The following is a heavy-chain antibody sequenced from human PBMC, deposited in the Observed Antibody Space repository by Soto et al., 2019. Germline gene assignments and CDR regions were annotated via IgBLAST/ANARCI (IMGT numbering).Heavy chain of an antibody. CDR3: ANDRDSYEDTGYSFYFEN. D-gene: IGHD3-9*01. J-gene: IGHJ4*02. CDR1: AYVIRGNY. CDR2: INPNTGGT. V-gene: IGHV1-2*02. Sequence: ASLMISCKTSAYVIRGNYINCCGQPPGQGVVGLGSINPNTGGTHFARKVEGRVTLTRDTSIRTAYMQVNSLRSDDTAVYYCANDRDSYEDTGYSFYFENWGRGTMVTVSS.